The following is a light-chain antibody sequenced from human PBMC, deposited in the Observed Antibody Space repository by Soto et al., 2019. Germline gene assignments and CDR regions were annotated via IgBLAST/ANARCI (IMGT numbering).Light chain of an antibody. V-gene: IGKV3D-15*01. Sequence: MTQSPSTLSLSPGERATLSCRVSQSVSSYLAWYQQKPGQAPRLLIYDASNRATGIPARFSGSGSGTEFTLTISSLQSEDFALYYCQQYNNWPPVTFGQGTRLEIK. CDR1: QSVSSY. CDR2: DAS. J-gene: IGKJ5*01. CDR3: QQYNNWPPVT.